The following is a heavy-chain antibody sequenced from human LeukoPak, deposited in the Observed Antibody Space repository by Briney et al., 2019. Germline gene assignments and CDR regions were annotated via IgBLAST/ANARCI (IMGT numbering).Heavy chain of an antibody. V-gene: IGHV1-69*05. CDR1: GGTFSSYA. CDR3: ASTPEYYYDSSGYYSV. J-gene: IGHJ4*02. D-gene: IGHD3-22*01. Sequence: SVKVSCKASGGTFSSYAISWVRQAPGQGLEWMEGIIPIFGTANYAQKFQGRVTITTDESTSTAYMELSSLRSEDTAVYYCASTPEYYYDSSGYYSVWGQGTLVTVSS. CDR2: IIPIFGTA.